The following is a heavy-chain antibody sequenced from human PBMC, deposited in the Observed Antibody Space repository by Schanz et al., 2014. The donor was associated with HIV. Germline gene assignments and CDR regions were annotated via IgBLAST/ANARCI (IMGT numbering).Heavy chain of an antibody. CDR2: ISGSGGST. CDR3: AREDGWFGDIYYFGLDV. V-gene: IGHV3-23*01. CDR1: GFTFDDYA. J-gene: IGHJ6*02. Sequence: EVQLLESGGGVVQPGGSLRLSCAASGFTFDDYAMHWVRQAPGKGLEWVSDISGSGGSTYYADSVKGRFTISRDNAKNSLYLQMNTLRAEDTAVYYCAREDGWFGDIYYFGLDVWGRGTTVTVSS. D-gene: IGHD3-10*01.